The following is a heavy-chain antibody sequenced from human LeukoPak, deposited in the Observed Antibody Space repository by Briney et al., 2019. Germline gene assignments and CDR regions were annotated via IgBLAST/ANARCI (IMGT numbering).Heavy chain of an antibody. D-gene: IGHD1-26*01. CDR1: GYTFTGYY. CDR3: ARVNPGIVGATRYDY. Sequence: ASVKVSCKASGYTFTGYYMHWVRQAPGQGLEWMGWINPNSGGTNYAQKFQGRVTMTRDTSISTAYMELSRLRSDDTAVYYCARVNPGIVGATRYDYWGQGTLVTVSS. CDR2: INPNSGGT. J-gene: IGHJ4*02. V-gene: IGHV1-2*02.